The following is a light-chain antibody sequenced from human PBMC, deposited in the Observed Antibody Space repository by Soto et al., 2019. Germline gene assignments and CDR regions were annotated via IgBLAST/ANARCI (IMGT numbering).Light chain of an antibody. CDR2: WAS. CDR3: QQYYSTPPT. V-gene: IGKV4-1*01. Sequence: DIVMTQSPDSLAVSLGERATINCKSSQSVLYSSNNKAYLAWYQQKPGQPPNLLIYWASTRESGVPDRFSGSGSGTDFTLTISRLQAEDVAVYYCQQYYSTPPTFGQGTKVEIK. J-gene: IGKJ1*01. CDR1: QSVLYSSNNKAY.